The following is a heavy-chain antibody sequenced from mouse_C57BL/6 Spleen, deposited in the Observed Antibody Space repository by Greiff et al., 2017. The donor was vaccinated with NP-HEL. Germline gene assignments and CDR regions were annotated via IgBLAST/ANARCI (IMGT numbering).Heavy chain of an antibody. D-gene: IGHD1-1*01. CDR1: GYTFTDYE. Sequence: QVQLQQSGAELVRPGASVTLSCKASGYTFTDYEMHWVKQTPVHGLEWIGAIDPETGGTAYNQKFKGKAILTADKSSSTAYMELRSLTSEDSAVYYCTRITTVVQFDDWGQGTTLTVSS. CDR3: TRITTVVQFDD. CDR2: IDPETGGT. J-gene: IGHJ2*01. V-gene: IGHV1-15*01.